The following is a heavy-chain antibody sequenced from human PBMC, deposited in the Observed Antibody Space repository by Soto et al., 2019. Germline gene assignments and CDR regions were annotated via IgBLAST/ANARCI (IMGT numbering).Heavy chain of an antibody. CDR2: IWYDGSNK. CDR1: GFTFSSYG. D-gene: IGHD3-3*01. CDR3: AKSPGGYYSFDI. J-gene: IGHJ3*02. Sequence: GGSLRLSCAASGFTFSSYGIHWVRQAPGKGLEWVGIIWYDGSNKYYADSVKGRFTISRDSSRNTVYLQMDSLRVEDTAVYYCAKSPGGYYSFDIWGQGTMVTVSS. V-gene: IGHV3-33*06.